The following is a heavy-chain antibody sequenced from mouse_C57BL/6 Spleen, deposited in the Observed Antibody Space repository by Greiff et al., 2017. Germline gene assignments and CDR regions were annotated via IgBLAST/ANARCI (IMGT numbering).Heavy chain of an antibody. CDR3: TTEGNYGYAMDN. D-gene: IGHD2-1*01. J-gene: IGHJ4*01. Sequence: VQLQQSGAELVRPGASVTMSCTASGFNITDYYMHWVKQRPEQGLAWIGRIDPEDGDTEYAPKFQGKATMTVDTSSNTAYLQLSSLTSKDTAVYFCTTEGNYGYAMDNWGQGTSVTVSS. CDR1: GFNITDYY. CDR2: IDPEDGDT. V-gene: IGHV14-1*01.